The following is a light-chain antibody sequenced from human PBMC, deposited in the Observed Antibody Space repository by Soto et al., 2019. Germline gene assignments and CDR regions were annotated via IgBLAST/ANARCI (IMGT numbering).Light chain of an antibody. J-gene: IGLJ1*01. CDR1: SSDVGGYNY. CDR3: SSYTSSSTYV. Sequence: QSALIQPASVSGSPGQSIAISCTGTSSDVGGYNYVSWYQQHPGKTPKLMICDVSNRPSGVSNRFSGSKSGNTASLTISGLQAEDEAEYYCSSYTSSSTYVFGTGTKVTVL. CDR2: DVS. V-gene: IGLV2-14*03.